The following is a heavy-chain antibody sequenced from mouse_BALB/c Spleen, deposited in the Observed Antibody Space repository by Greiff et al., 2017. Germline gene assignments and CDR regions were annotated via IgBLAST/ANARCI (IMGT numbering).Heavy chain of an antibody. V-gene: IGHV1S81*02. D-gene: IGHD1-1*01. J-gene: IGHJ4*01. CDR3: TSPYYYGSSYYAMDY. CDR2: INPSNGGT. Sequence: QVQLQQSGAELVKPGASVKLSCKASGYTFTSYYMYWVKQRPGQGLEWIGEINPSNGGTNFNEKFKSKATLTVDKSSSTAYMQLSSLTSEDSAVYYCTSPYYYGSSYYAMDYWGQGTSVTVSS. CDR1: GYTFTSYY.